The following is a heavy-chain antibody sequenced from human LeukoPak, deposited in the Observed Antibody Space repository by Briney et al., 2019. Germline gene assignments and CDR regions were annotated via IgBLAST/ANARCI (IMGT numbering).Heavy chain of an antibody. CDR3: ARGGYNIWEYYFGY. Sequence: SETLSLTCTVSGGSISSHYWSWIRQSPGKGLEWIGFMHYSGNTNYNPSLKSRVTISVDTSKKQFSLKLSSVTAADTAVYYCARGGYNIWEYYFGYWGQGTLVTVSS. CDR2: MHYSGNT. V-gene: IGHV4-59*11. J-gene: IGHJ4*02. D-gene: IGHD5-24*01. CDR1: GGSISSHY.